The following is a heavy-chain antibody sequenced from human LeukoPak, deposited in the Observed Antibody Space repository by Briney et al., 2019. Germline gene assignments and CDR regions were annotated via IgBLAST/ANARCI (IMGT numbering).Heavy chain of an antibody. V-gene: IGHV3-7*01. J-gene: IGHJ3*02. CDR1: GFTFSSYW. CDR2: IKQDGSEK. D-gene: IGHD3-16*01. Sequence: SGGSLRLSCAGSGFTFSSYWMSWVRQAPGKGLEWVANIKQDGSEKYYLDSVKGRFTISRDNAKNLMFLQMNNLRADDTAVYYCARDPEGGAFDMWGQGTMVTVSS. CDR3: ARDPEGGAFDM.